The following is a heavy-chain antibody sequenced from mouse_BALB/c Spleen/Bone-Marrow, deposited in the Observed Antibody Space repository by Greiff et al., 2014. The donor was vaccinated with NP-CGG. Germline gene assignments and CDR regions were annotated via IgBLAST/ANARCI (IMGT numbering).Heavy chain of an antibody. Sequence: QVQLKESGAELARPGASAKLSCKASGYTFTSYWMQWVKQRPGQGLEWIGAIYPGDGDTRYTQKFKGKATLTADKSSSTAYMQLSSLASEDSAVYYCARRDYGIRENYYAMDYWGQGTSVTVSS. CDR2: IYPGDGDT. D-gene: IGHD1-2*01. CDR3: ARRDYGIRENYYAMDY. J-gene: IGHJ4*01. V-gene: IGHV1-87*01. CDR1: GYTFTSYW.